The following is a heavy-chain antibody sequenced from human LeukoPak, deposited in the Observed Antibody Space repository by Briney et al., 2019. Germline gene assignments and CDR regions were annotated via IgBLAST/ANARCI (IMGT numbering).Heavy chain of an antibody. D-gene: IGHD3-22*01. CDR1: DYSISSGNY. CDR2: VYHSGST. J-gene: IGHJ4*02. V-gene: IGHV4-38-2*01. Sequence: SETLSLTCDVSDYSISSGNYWGWIRQPPGKGLEWIGSVYHSGSTHYSPSLKSRVTIAVDTSKNQFSPKLSSVTAADTAVYYCARNDSSGYFDYWGQGTLVTVSS. CDR3: ARNDSSGYFDY.